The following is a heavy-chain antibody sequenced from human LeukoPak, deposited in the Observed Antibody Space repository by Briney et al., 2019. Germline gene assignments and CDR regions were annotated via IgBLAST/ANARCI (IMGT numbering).Heavy chain of an antibody. D-gene: IGHD2-15*01. CDR3: ARDHCSGGSCYSNYYYGMDV. Sequence: EASVKVSCKASGGTFSSYAISWVRQAPGQGLEWMGGIIPIFGTANYAQKFQGRVTITADESTSTAYMELSSLRSEDTAVYYCARDHCSGGSCYSNYYYGMDVWGQGTTVTVSS. V-gene: IGHV1-69*13. CDR2: IIPIFGTA. CDR1: GGTFSSYA. J-gene: IGHJ6*02.